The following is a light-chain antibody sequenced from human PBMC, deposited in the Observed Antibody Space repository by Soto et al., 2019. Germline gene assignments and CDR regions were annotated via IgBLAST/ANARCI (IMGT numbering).Light chain of an antibody. Sequence: EIVMTQSPATLSVSPGKRNTLSCRASQTVTNYYLAWYQQKPGQAPRLLIYDAYTRATGVPARFSGSGSGTEFTLTISSLKSEDFAVYYCQQYNYWPVTFGQGTRLEIK. V-gene: IGKV3-15*01. CDR2: DAY. CDR3: QQYNYWPVT. CDR1: QTVTNY. J-gene: IGKJ5*01.